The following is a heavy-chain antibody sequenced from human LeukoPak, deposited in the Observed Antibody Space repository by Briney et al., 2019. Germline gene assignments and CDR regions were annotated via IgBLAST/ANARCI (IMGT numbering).Heavy chain of an antibody. CDR1: GYTFTTYY. Sequence: ASVKVSCKASGYTFTTYYMHWVRQAPGQGLEWMGIINPSGGSTTYEQNFQGRATMTRDTSTSTVYMELSSLRSDDTAVYYCARGTTEGFDPWGQGTLVTVSS. D-gene: IGHD1/OR15-1a*01. J-gene: IGHJ5*02. CDR2: INPSGGST. CDR3: ARGTTEGFDP. V-gene: IGHV1-46*01.